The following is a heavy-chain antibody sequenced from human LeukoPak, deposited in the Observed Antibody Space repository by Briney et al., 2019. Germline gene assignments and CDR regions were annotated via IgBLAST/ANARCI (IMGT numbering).Heavy chain of an antibody. CDR3: ARGYCYNSNCYGNFDF. D-gene: IGHD2-2*01. Sequence: GASVKVSCKASGYTFTGYYLHWVRQAPGQGLEWMGLINPSGSSTSNTQKFQGRVTMTRDTSTSTVYMDLSSLRSEDTAVYYCARGYCYNSNCYGNFDFWGQGTLVTVSS. CDR1: GYTFTGYY. J-gene: IGHJ4*02. CDR2: INPSGSST. V-gene: IGHV1-46*01.